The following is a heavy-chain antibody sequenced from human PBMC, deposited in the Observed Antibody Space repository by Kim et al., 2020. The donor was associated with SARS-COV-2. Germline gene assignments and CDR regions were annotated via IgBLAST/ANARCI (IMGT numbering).Heavy chain of an antibody. V-gene: IGHV3-21*01. J-gene: IGHJ6*02. CDR2: IIASGTYL. Sequence: GGSLRLSCSASGFTFSNYVMNWVRQAPGKGLEWVSSIIASGTYLYYADSMKGRFTISRDNAKSSLYLQMNSLRAEDTAVYYCARDPLYGSGTSFYYYSMDVWRRGTTVTVSS. CDR3: ARDPLYGSGTSFYYYSMDV. D-gene: IGHD3-10*01. CDR1: GFTFSNYV.